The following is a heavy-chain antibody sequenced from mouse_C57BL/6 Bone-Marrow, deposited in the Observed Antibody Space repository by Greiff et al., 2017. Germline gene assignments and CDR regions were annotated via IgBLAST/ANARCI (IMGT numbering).Heavy chain of an antibody. V-gene: IGHV5-15*01. CDR1: RFTFSDYG. J-gene: IGHJ3*01. CDR2: ISNLAYSI. Sequence: EVQVVESGGGLVQPGGSLKLSCAASRFTFSDYGMAWVRQAPRKGPEWVAFISNLAYSIYYADTVTGRFTISRENAKNTLYLEMSSLRSEDTAMYYCARQDYGTLAWFAYWGQGTLVTVSA. CDR3: ARQDYGTLAWFAY. D-gene: IGHD1-1*01.